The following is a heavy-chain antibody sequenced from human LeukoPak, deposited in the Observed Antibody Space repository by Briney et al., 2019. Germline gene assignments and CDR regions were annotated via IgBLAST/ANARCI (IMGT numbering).Heavy chain of an antibody. CDR3: ARKRGYSYGEFDY. J-gene: IGHJ4*02. Sequence: SETLSLTCTVSGGSISSYYWSWIRQPPGKGLEWIGYIYYSGSTNYNPSLKSRVTISVDTSKNQFSLKLSSVTAADTAVYYCARKRGYSYGEFDYWGQGTLVTVSS. CDR1: GGSISSYY. D-gene: IGHD5-18*01. CDR2: IYYSGST. V-gene: IGHV4-59*01.